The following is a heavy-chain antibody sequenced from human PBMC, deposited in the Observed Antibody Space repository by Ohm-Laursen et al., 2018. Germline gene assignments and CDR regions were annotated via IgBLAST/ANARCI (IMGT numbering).Heavy chain of an antibody. Sequence: GSLRLSCTASGFIFSDYYMSWIRQAPGKGLEWVSYISSSGTTIYYADSVKGRFTISRDNARNSLYLQMNSLRAEDTAVYYCARDPVFYSDSGDFDYWGQGTLVTVSS. J-gene: IGHJ4*02. D-gene: IGHD3-22*01. CDR3: ARDPVFYSDSGDFDY. CDR2: ISSSGTTI. CDR1: GFIFSDYY. V-gene: IGHV3-11*01.